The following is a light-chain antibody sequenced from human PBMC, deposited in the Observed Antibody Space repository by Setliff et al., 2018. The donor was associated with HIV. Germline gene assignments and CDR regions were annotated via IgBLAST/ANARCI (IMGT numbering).Light chain of an antibody. J-gene: IGLJ2*01. Sequence: QSALTQPRSVSGSPGQSVTISCTGTSSDVGGSNYVSWYQQYPDKAPKLIIYDVTQRPSGVSNRFSGSKSGNTASLTISGLQAEDEADYYCCSYGGTTTHVLFGGGTKVTVL. V-gene: IGLV2-11*01. CDR3: CSYGGTTTHVL. CDR2: DVT. CDR1: SSDVGGSNY.